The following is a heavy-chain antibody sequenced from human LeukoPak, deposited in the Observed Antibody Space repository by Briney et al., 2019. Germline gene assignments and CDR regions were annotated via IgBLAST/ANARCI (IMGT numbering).Heavy chain of an antibody. CDR1: GFTFSTYG. J-gene: IGHJ4*02. CDR3: AKRIPQIAAPNSPLDY. D-gene: IGHD2-15*01. Sequence: PGGSLRLSCVASGFTFSTYGMSWVRQAPGKGLEWVSAISATGGSTYYADSVKGRFTISRDNSKDTLYLQMNSLRAEDTAVYYCAKRIPQIAAPNSPLDYWGQGTLVTVSS. V-gene: IGHV3-23*01. CDR2: ISATGGST.